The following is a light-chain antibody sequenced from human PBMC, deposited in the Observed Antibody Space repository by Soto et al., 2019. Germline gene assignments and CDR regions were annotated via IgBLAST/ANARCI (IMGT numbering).Light chain of an antibody. V-gene: IGKV3-15*01. J-gene: IGKJ1*01. CDR1: QSVGGN. Sequence: EIVVTQSPATLSVSPGERATLSCRASQSVGGNLAWYQQKPGQAPRLLIYGASTRATGIPARFSGSGSGTEFTLTISSLQSEDFAVYYCQQYNNWPPVTFGQGTKVDIK. CDR2: GAS. CDR3: QQYNNWPPVT.